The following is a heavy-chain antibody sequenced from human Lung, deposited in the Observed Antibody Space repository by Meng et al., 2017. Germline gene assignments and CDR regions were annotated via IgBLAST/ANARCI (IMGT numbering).Heavy chain of an antibody. CDR1: DYTFTGYG. CDR3: ARGTPGRSYCDY. V-gene: IGHV1-18*01. J-gene: IGHJ4*02. CDR2: LGAHPGDT. D-gene: IGHD3-10*01. Sequence: QLLQAAAEVNHPAAPFKVSCKASDYTFTGYGVCWVRQAPGQGLAWMAWLGAHPGDTSFAPKFLGRVTVTADTATATAYMELRSLRSDDTAVYYCARGTPGRSYCDYWGLGTLVTVSS.